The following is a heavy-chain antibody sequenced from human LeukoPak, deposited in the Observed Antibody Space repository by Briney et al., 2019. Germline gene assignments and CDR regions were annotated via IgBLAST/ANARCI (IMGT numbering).Heavy chain of an antibody. J-gene: IGHJ4*02. Sequence: SETLSLTCTVSGGSISSYYWSWIRQPPGKGLEWIGYIYYSGSTNYNPSLKSRVTISVDTSKNQFSLKLSSVTAADTAVYYCARRRAGGDFDYWGQETLVTVSS. CDR1: GGSISSYY. CDR3: ARRRAGGDFDY. V-gene: IGHV4-59*08. CDR2: IYYSGST. D-gene: IGHD1-26*01.